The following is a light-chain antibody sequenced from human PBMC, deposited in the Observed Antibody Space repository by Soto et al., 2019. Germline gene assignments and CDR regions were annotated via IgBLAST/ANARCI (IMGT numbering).Light chain of an antibody. J-gene: IGKJ4*01. CDR3: QQYGSSPLT. CDR1: QSVSSSY. V-gene: IGKV3-20*01. CDR2: GAS. Sequence: EIVLTQSPGTLSLSPGERATLSCRASQSVSSSYLAWYQQKPGQAPRLLFYGASSRAIGIPDRFSGSGPGTDFALTISRLEPEDFAVYYCQQYGSSPLTFGGGTKVEIK.